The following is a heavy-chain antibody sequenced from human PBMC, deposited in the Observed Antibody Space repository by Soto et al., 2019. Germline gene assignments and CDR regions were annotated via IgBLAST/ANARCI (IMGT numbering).Heavy chain of an antibody. CDR2: IYYSGST. CDR3: ASHHWLVQGLSCWFDP. V-gene: IGHV4-30-4*01. D-gene: IGHD6-19*01. Sequence: TLSLTCTVSGGSISSGDYYWSWIRQPPGKGLEWIGYIYYSGSTYYNPSLKSRVTISVDTSKNQFSLKLSSVTAADTAVYYCASHHWLVQGLSCWFDPWGQGTLVTVSS. CDR1: GGSISSGDYY. J-gene: IGHJ5*02.